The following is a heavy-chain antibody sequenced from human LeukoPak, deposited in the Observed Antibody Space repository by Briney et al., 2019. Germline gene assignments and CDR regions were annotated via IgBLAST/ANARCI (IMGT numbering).Heavy chain of an antibody. D-gene: IGHD3-16*01. CDR1: GFTFSSYE. V-gene: IGHV3-48*03. CDR2: ISSSGSTI. J-gene: IGHJ4*02. CDR3: ARDDVPGGIDY. Sequence: PGGSLRLSCAASGFTFSSYEMNWVRQAPGKGLEWVSNISSSGSTIYYADSLKGRFTISRDNAKNSLYLQMNSLRAEDTAVYYCARDDVPGGIDYWGQGTLVTVSS.